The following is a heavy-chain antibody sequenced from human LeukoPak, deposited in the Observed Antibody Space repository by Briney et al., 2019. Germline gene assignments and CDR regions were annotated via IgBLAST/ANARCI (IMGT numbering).Heavy chain of an antibody. Sequence: PGGSLRLSCAASGFTVSSNYMSWVRQAPGKGLEWVSVIYSGGSTYYADSVKGRFTISRDNSKNTLYLQMNSLRAEDTAVYYCATYYDFWSGYSRSYYFDYWGQGTLVTVSS. CDR2: IYSGGST. J-gene: IGHJ4*02. D-gene: IGHD3-3*01. V-gene: IGHV3-53*05. CDR3: ATYYDFWSGYSRSYYFDY. CDR1: GFTVSSNY.